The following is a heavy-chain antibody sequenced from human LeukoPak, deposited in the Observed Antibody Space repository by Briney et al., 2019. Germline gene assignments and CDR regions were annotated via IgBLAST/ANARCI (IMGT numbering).Heavy chain of an antibody. CDR2: IALGDET. Sequence: GGSLRLSCAASGFTFRNYDMHWVRQGSGKGLEWVAGIALGDETFYADSVKGRFTISRENAKNSLSLQMDSLRAGDTAVYYCARGVTFYSNYVDYWGQGTLVTVSS. CDR1: GFTFRNYD. J-gene: IGHJ4*02. CDR3: ARGVTFYSNYVDY. D-gene: IGHD3-16*01. V-gene: IGHV3-13*01.